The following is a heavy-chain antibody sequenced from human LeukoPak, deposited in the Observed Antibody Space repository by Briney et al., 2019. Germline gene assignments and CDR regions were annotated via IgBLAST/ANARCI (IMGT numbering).Heavy chain of an antibody. V-gene: IGHV4-39*01. Sequence: SETLSLTCTVSGGSISSSSYYWGWIRQPPGKGLEWIGSIYYSGSTYYNPSLKSRVTISVDTSKNQFSLKLSSVTAADTAVYYCARHGQQLVHFDYWGQGTLVTVSS. CDR2: IYYSGST. CDR1: GGSISSSSYY. J-gene: IGHJ4*02. CDR3: ARHGQQLVHFDY. D-gene: IGHD6-13*01.